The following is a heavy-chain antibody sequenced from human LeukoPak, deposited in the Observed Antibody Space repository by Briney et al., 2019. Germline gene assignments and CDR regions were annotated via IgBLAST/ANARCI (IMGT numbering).Heavy chain of an antibody. CDR3: AKDPITYYYDSSGYYYYPFSYYFDY. CDR2: ISGSGGST. V-gene: IGHV3-23*01. J-gene: IGHJ4*02. CDR1: GFTFSSYS. D-gene: IGHD3-22*01. Sequence: GGSLRLSCAASGFTFSSYSMNWVRQAPGKGLEWVSAISGSGGSTYYADSVKGRFTISRDNSKNTLYLQMNSLRAEDTAVYYCAKDPITYYYDSSGYYYYPFSYYFDYWGQGTLVTVSS.